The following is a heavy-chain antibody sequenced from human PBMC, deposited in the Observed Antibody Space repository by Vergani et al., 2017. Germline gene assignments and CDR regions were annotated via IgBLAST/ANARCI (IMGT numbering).Heavy chain of an antibody. CDR1: GFTFSSYS. V-gene: IGHV3-21*01. J-gene: IGHJ4*02. CDR2: ISSSSSYI. CDR3: ARVGQYQLLSPFDY. Sequence: EVQLVESGGGLVKPGGSLRLSCAASGFTFSSYSMNWVRQAPGKGLEWVSSISSSSSYIYYAASVKGRFTISRDNAKNSRYLQMNSLRAEDTAVYYCARVGQYQLLSPFDYWGQGTLVTVYS. D-gene: IGHD2-2*01.